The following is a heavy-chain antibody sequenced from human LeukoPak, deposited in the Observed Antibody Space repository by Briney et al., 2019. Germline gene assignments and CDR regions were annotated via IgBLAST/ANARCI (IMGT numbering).Heavy chain of an antibody. D-gene: IGHD2-15*01. CDR3: ARDRKLWYEGYFDY. V-gene: IGHV3-48*03. Sequence: GGSLRLSCVASGFTLSSHEMNWVRQAPGKGLEWVSYISSTGSTIYYADSVKGRFTISRDNAKNSLYLLMNSLRAEDTAVYYCARDRKLWYEGYFDYWGQGTLVTVSS. CDR2: ISSTGSTI. CDR1: GFTLSSHE. J-gene: IGHJ4*02.